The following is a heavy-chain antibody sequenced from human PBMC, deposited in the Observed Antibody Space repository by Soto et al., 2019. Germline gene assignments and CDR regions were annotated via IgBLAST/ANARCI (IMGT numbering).Heavy chain of an antibody. J-gene: IGHJ4*02. D-gene: IGHD3-10*01. CDR2: IKQDGSEK. CDR1: GFTFSSYW. Sequence: EVQLVESGGGLVQPGGSLRLSCAASGFTFSSYWMSWVRQAPGKGLAWVANIKQDGSEKYYVDSVKGRFTISRDNAKNSLYLQMNSLRAEDTAVYYCARDGRNYYGSGSSDYWGQGTLVTVSS. V-gene: IGHV3-7*01. CDR3: ARDGRNYYGSGSSDY.